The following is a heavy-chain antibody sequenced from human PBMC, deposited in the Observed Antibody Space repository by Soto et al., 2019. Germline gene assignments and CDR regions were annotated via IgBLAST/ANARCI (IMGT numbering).Heavy chain of an antibody. V-gene: IGHV1-3*05. CDR2: VNPATGHT. CDR1: GYTFISYA. CDR3: AIEGWFLDD. J-gene: IGHJ4*02. Sequence: QVQLVQSGAEERKPGASVKLSCRASGYTFISYAIHWVRQAPEQRLEWMGWVNPATGHTEYSQKFQGRVTITRDTSAKTGYMELSSLRSEDTAVYYCAIEGWFLDDWGQGTLVTVSS. D-gene: IGHD3-10*01.